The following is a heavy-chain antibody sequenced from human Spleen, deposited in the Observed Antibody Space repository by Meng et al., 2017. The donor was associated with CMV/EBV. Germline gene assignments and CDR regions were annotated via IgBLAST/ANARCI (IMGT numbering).Heavy chain of an antibody. CDR2: ISSGGSTI. V-gene: IGHV3-11*01. D-gene: IGHD2-2*01. J-gene: IGHJ5*02. CDR3: ASPSVGNWFDP. CDR1: GFTFSGDY. Sequence: SWAASGFTFSGDYMDGIREAPGGGVEWVSYISSGGSTIYYADSVKGRFTISRDNAKISLYLQMNSLRAEDTAVYYCASPSVGNWFDPWGQGTLVTVSS.